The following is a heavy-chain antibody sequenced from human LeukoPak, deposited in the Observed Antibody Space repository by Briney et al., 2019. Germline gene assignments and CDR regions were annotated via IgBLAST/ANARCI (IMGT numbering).Heavy chain of an antibody. CDR1: GYSFPSYW. CDR2: IYPGDSDT. J-gene: IGHJ4*02. D-gene: IGHD5-24*01. CDR3: AKTRVEDGYNYVVFDY. V-gene: IGHV5-51*01. Sequence: GESLKISCKGSGYSFPSYWIAWVRQMPGKGLEWMGIIYPGDSDTRYSPSFQGQVTISADKSISTAYLQWSSLKASDTAMYYCAKTRVEDGYNYVVFDYWGQGTLVTVSS.